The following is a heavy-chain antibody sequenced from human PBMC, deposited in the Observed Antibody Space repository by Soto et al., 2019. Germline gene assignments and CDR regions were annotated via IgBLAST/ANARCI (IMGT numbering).Heavy chain of an antibody. V-gene: IGHV3-33*01. CDR2: IWYDGSNK. D-gene: IGHD3-10*01. J-gene: IGHJ4*02. CDR3: ARLGGSGSYTVDY. Sequence: SLRLSCAASGFTFRSYGMHWVRQAPGKGLEWVALIWYDGSNKYYADSVKGRFTISRDNSKNTLYLQMNSLRVEDTAVYYCARLGGSGSYTVDYWGQGTLVTVSS. CDR1: GFTFRSYG.